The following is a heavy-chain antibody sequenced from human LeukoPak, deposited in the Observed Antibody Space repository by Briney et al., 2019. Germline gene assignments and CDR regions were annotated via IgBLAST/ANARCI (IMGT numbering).Heavy chain of an antibody. CDR2: IYYSGST. D-gene: IGHD3-16*02. J-gene: IGHJ3*02. CDR1: GGSISSYY. V-gene: IGHV4-59*01. CDR3: ARAIYYDYVWGSYRPHAFDI. Sequence: SETLSLTCTVSGGSISSYYWSWIRQPPGKGLEWIGYIYYSGSTNYNPSLKSRVTISVDTSKNQFSLKLSSVTAADTAVYYCARAIYYDYVWGSYRPHAFDIWGQGTMVTVSS.